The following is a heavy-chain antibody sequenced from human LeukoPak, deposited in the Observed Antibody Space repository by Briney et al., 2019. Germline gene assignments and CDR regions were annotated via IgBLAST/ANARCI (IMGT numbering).Heavy chain of an antibody. CDR3: ASIGSGSDRLPGD. J-gene: IGHJ4*02. D-gene: IGHD1-26*01. CDR1: GGSISSSSYY. CDR2: IYYSGST. V-gene: IGHV4-39*07. Sequence: PSETLSLTCTVSGGSISSSSYYWGWIRQPPGKGLEWIGSIYYSGSTYYNPSLKSRVTISVDTSKNQFSLKLSSVTAADTAVYYCASIGSGSDRLPGDWGQGTLVTVSS.